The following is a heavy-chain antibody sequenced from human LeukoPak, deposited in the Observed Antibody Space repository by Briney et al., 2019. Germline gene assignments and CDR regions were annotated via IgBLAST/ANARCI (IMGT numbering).Heavy chain of an antibody. D-gene: IGHD1-26*01. Sequence: GGSLRLSCAASRFTFSDYYMSWVRQAPGKGLAWVSYMSSGGSTISYADSVKGRFTISRDNAKNSLYLQMSSLRAEDTAVYYCARDGWALLFGSFYDYWGQGTLVTVSS. CDR1: RFTFSDYY. CDR2: MSSGGSTI. CDR3: ARDGWALLFGSFYDY. V-gene: IGHV3-11*04. J-gene: IGHJ4*02.